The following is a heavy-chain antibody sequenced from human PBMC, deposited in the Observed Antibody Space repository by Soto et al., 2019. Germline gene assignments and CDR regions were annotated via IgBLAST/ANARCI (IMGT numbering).Heavy chain of an antibody. Sequence: GGSLRLSCAASGFTFSILAMGWVRQAPGKGLEWVSVIDYTGGTTYYTDSVKGRFVISRDNSKKMLYLQMNSLRAEDTAVYYCAKDATRTSGWYYFDYWGQGALVTVSS. CDR3: AKDATRTSGWYYFDY. CDR2: IDYTGGTT. V-gene: IGHV3-23*01. J-gene: IGHJ4*02. D-gene: IGHD6-19*01. CDR1: GFTFSILA.